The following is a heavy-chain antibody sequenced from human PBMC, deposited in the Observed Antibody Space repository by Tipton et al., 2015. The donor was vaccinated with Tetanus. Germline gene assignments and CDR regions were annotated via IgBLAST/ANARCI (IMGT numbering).Heavy chain of an antibody. CDR2: IYYSGST. Sequence: TLPLTCTVSGGSISGSPYFWNWIRQQPGKGPEWIGYIYYSGSTYYNPSFESRVTISVDTSKNQFSLRMNSVTAADTAVYYCAKDQGGGRVVRLNWFDPWGPGTLVTVSS. D-gene: IGHD6-6*01. V-gene: IGHV4-31*03. J-gene: IGHJ5*02. CDR1: GGSISGSPYF. CDR3: AKDQGGGRVVRLNWFDP.